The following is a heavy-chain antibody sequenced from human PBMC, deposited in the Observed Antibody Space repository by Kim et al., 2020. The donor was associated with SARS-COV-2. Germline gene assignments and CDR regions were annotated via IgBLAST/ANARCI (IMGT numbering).Heavy chain of an antibody. D-gene: IGHD3-10*01. Sequence: SETLSLTCTVSGGSISSGGYYWSWIRQHPGKGLEWIGYIYYSGSTYYNPSLKSRVTISVDTSKNQFSLKLSSVTAADTAVYYCARDRGEGSMVRGVPTPLNYYYYGMDVWGQGTTVTVSS. V-gene: IGHV4-31*03. CDR3: ARDRGEGSMVRGVPTPLNYYYYGMDV. CDR1: GGSISSGGYY. J-gene: IGHJ6*02. CDR2: IYYSGST.